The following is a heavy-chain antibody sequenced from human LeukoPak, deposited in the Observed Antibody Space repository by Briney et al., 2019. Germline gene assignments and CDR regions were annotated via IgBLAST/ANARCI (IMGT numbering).Heavy chain of an antibody. CDR1: GFTFSSNT. J-gene: IGHJ4*02. V-gene: IGHV3-30*03. CDR2: ITHDGNNK. Sequence: GGSLRLSCAASGFTFSSNTMLWVRQAPGKGLQWVATITHDGNNKYHGDSVKGRFTSSRDNSKNTMYLEMNGLRVEDRAIYYCATTGNSDWGQGTLVTVSS. CDR3: ATTGNSD. D-gene: IGHD4-23*01.